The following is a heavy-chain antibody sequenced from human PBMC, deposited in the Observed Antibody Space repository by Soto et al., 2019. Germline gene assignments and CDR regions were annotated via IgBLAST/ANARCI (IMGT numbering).Heavy chain of an antibody. V-gene: IGHV3-48*02. CDR3: ANQKIRFSVAGTLYGLGV. CDR2: ISSTSGTI. D-gene: IGHD6-19*01. CDR1: GFVFSTYS. J-gene: IGHJ6*02. Sequence: VGAVRLSCEASGFVFSTYSMNWVRQAPGKGLEWISYISSTSGTIYYADSVKGRFTIFRDNAKNSLFLQMNGLRDDDTAVYYCANQKIRFSVAGTLYGLGVWGQGTTVTVSS.